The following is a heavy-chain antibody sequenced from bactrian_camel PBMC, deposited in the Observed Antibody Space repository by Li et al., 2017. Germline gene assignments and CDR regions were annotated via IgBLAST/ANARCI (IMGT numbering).Heavy chain of an antibody. D-gene: IGHD4*01. CDR2: FRGDGKT. CDR3: VSKRGMWGACVLEDMFDY. Sequence: HVQLVESGGGSVQTGGSLRLTCAASGRTSEYYCMGWFRQVPGKEREGVAVFRGDGKTAYADSVKGRFIISKDNSANSLYLQMDSLTPEDTAMYYCVSKRGMWGACVLEDMFDYWGQGTQVTV. V-gene: IGHV3S55*01. CDR1: GRTSEYYC. J-gene: IGHJ4*01.